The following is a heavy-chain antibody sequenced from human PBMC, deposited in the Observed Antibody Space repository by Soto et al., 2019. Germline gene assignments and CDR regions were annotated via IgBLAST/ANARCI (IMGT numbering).Heavy chain of an antibody. CDR3: ARVPLP. J-gene: IGHJ5*02. V-gene: IGHV4-30-2*01. CDR1: GGSIISGGYS. Sequence: PSETLSLTCAVSGGSIISGGYSWSWIRQPPGKGLEWIGYIYHSGSTYYNPSLKSRVTISVDRSKNQFSLKLSSVTAADTAVYYCARVPLPWGQGTLLTVSS. CDR2: IYHSGST.